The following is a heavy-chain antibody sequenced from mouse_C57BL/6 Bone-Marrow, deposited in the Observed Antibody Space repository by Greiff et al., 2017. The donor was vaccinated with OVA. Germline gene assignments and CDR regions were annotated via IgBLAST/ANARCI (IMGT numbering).Heavy chain of an antibody. CDR3: AGSISSWYFDV. CDR1: GYAFSSSW. J-gene: IGHJ1*03. V-gene: IGHV1-82*01. CDR2: IYPGDGDT. Sequence: QVQLQQSGPELVKPGASVKISCKASGYAFSSSWMNWVKQRPGKGLEWIGRIYPGDGDTNYNGKFKGKATLTADKSSSTAYMQLSSLTSEDSAVYFCAGSISSWYFDVWGTGTTVTVSS.